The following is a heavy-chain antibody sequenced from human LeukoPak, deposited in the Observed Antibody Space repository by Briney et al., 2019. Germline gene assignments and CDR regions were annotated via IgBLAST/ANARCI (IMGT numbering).Heavy chain of an antibody. CDR1: GGSFSGYY. V-gene: IGHV4-34*01. J-gene: IGHJ4*02. Sequence: PSETLSLTCAVYGGSFSGYYWSWIRQPPGKGLEWIGEINHSGSTNYNPSLKSRVTISVDTSKNQFSLKLSSVTAADTAVYYCARPGYSYDDYWGQGTLVTVSS. CDR2: INHSGST. CDR3: ARPGYSYDDY. D-gene: IGHD5-18*01.